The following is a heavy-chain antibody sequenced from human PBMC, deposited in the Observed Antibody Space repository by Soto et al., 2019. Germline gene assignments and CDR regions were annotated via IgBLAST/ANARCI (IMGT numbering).Heavy chain of an antibody. Sequence: QVQLVQSGAEVKKPGSSVKVSCKASGGTFSSYAITWVRQAPGQGLEWMGGIIPIFGTANYAQKFQGRVTITADDSPRTAYMELSSLRSEDTAVYYCARDRGPSSGYYPYWFDPWGQGTLVTVSS. V-gene: IGHV1-69*12. CDR1: GGTFSSYA. J-gene: IGHJ5*02. CDR2: IIPIFGTA. D-gene: IGHD3-22*01. CDR3: ARDRGPSSGYYPYWFDP.